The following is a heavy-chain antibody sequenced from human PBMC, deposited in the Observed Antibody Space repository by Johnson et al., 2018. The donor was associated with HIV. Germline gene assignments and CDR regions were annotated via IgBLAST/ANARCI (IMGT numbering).Heavy chain of an antibody. D-gene: IGHD4-11*01. CDR2: ISYDGSNQ. J-gene: IGHJ3*02. CDR1: GFTFSSYA. Sequence: QVQLVESGGGVVQPGRSLRLSCAASGFTFSSYAMHWVRQAPGKGLEWVAVISYDGSNQYYADSVKGRFTISRDTSKKSVFLQMNSLRPEDTAVYYCAKETRDSRSAFDIWGQGTLVTVSS. V-gene: IGHV3-30*04. CDR3: AKETRDSRSAFDI.